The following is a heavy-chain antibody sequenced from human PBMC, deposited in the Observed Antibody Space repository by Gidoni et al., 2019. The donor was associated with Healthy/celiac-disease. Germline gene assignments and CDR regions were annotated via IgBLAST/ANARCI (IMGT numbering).Heavy chain of an antibody. CDR2: ISWNSGSI. CDR3: AKDRVRDIAVAGDFDY. D-gene: IGHD6-19*01. Sequence: EVQRVESGGGLVQPGRSLRLSCAASGFPFAAYAMHWVRQAPGKGLEWVSGISWNSGSIGYADSVKGRFTISRDNAKNSLYLQMNSLRAEDTALYYCAKDRVRDIAVAGDFDYWGQGTLVTVSS. V-gene: IGHV3-9*01. J-gene: IGHJ4*02. CDR1: GFPFAAYA.